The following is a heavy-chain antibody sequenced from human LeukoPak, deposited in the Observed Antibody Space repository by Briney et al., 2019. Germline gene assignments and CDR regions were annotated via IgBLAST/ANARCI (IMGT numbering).Heavy chain of an antibody. D-gene: IGHD3-22*01. J-gene: IGHJ6*03. Sequence: AGGSLRLSCAASGFTFNTYAMSWVRQAPGKGLEWVSVIYSGGSTYYADSVKGRFTISRDNSKNTLYLQMNSLRAEDTAVYYCARGWYYYDSSGPGYYMDVWGKGTTVTISS. CDR1: GFTFNTYA. CDR2: IYSGGST. V-gene: IGHV3-53*01. CDR3: ARGWYYYDSSGPGYYMDV.